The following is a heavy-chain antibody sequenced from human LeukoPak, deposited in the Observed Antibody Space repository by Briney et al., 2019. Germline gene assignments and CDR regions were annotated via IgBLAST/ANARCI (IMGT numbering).Heavy chain of an antibody. D-gene: IGHD2-15*01. J-gene: IGHJ6*02. CDR1: GYSFTSYW. CDR2: IYPGDSDT. CDR3: ARLGTCSGGSCYGGRYYYYGMDV. Sequence: AESMMISCKGSGYSFTSYWIGWVRQMPGKGLEWMGIIYPGDSDTRYSPSFQGQVTISADKSISTAYLQWSSLKASDTAMYYWARLGTCSGGSCYGGRYYYYGMDVWGQGTTVTVSS. V-gene: IGHV5-51*01.